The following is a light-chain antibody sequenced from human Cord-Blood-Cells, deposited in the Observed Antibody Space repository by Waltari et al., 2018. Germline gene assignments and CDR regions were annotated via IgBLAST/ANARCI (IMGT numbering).Light chain of an antibody. Sequence: QSALTQPASVSGSPGQSITISCTGTSSDVGGYNYVSWYQQHPGKAPKLMLYDVSKRPSGVSKRFSGSKSGNTASLTISGLQAEDEADYYCSSYTSSSTLVFGGGTKLTVL. V-gene: IGLV2-14*01. J-gene: IGLJ3*02. CDR3: SSYTSSSTLV. CDR2: DVS. CDR1: SSDVGGYNY.